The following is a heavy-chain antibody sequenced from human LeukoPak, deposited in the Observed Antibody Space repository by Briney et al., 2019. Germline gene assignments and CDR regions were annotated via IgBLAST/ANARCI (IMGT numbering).Heavy chain of an antibody. J-gene: IGHJ3*01. CDR3: ARQAVARPFDL. CDR2: ISSSSAYI. V-gene: IGHV3-21*06. Sequence: GGSLRLSCAASGFTFSSYSMNWVRQAPGKGLEWVSSISSSSAYIFYSDSVKGRFTISRDNAQSSLYLQMNSLRAGDTAVYYCARQAVARPFDLWGQGTMVAVSS. CDR1: GFTFSSYS.